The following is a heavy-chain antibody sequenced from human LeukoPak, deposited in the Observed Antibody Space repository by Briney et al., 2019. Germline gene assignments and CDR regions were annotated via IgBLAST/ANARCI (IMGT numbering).Heavy chain of an antibody. CDR3: ARGEDSAH. CDR1: GYTFTGYY. D-gene: IGHD4-11*01. CDR2: INPNTGST. Sequence: GASVKVSCKASGYTFTGYYMHWVRQAPGQGLEWMGRINPNTGSTNYAQRFQGRVTLTRDNYIDTAYMELKRLRSDDTAMYYCARGEDSAHWGQGTLVIVSS. J-gene: IGHJ4*02. V-gene: IGHV1-2*06.